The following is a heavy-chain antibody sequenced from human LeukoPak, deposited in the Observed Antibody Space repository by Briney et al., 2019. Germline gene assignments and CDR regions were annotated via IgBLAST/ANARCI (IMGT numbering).Heavy chain of an antibody. D-gene: IGHD3-22*01. J-gene: IGHJ4*02. CDR1: GFTFSSYS. Sequence: GGSLRLSCAASGFTFSSYSMNWVRQAPGKGLEWVSSISSSSSYIYYADSVKGRFTISRDNAKNSLYLQMNSLRAEDTAVYYCARDGQDYYDSSGYGERGYWGQGTLVTVSS. V-gene: IGHV3-21*01. CDR2: ISSSSSYI. CDR3: ARDGQDYYDSSGYGERGY.